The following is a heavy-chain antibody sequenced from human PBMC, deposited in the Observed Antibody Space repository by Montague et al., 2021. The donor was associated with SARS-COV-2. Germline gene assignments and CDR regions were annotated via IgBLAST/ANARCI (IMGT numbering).Heavy chain of an antibody. V-gene: IGHV4-34*01. CDR1: GSSISTSY. D-gene: IGHD4/OR15-4a*01. CDR3: ARGTLSVNMALVVLLGGLYYFDS. Sequence: SETLSLTCAVHGSSISTSYCRLTRYPKGTALDRIGVSNERRNTNSNPSPQSRVTISVDTSKNQFSLRLSSVTAADTAVYYCARGTLSVNMALVVLLGGLYYFDSWGQGTLVAASS. J-gene: IGHJ4*02. CDR2: SNERRNT.